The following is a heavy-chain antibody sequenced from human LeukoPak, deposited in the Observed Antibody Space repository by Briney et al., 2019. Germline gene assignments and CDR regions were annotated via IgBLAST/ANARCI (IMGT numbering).Heavy chain of an antibody. Sequence: ASVKVSCKVSGYTLTELSMHWVRQAPGKGLEWMGGFDPEDGETIYAQKFQGRVTMTEDTSTDTAYMELSSLRSEDTAGYYCATEGLITMVRGAAFDYWGQGTLVNVSS. CDR2: FDPEDGET. D-gene: IGHD3-10*01. V-gene: IGHV1-24*01. J-gene: IGHJ4*02. CDR3: ATEGLITMVRGAAFDY. CDR1: GYTLTELS.